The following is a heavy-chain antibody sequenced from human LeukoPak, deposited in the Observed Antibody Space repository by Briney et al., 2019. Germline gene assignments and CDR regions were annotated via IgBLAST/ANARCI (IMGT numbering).Heavy chain of an antibody. CDR2: IHYSGAT. Sequence: PSETLSLTCTVSGGSISGYYWSYIRQPPGKGLEWIGYIHYSGATLYNSSFNSRVTMSVDTSKNQFSLKLSSVTAADTAVYYCARHDPVALFQRGMDIWGQGTTVTVSS. CDR3: ARHDPVALFQRGMDI. J-gene: IGHJ6*02. V-gene: IGHV4-59*08. D-gene: IGHD2-15*01. CDR1: GGSISGYY.